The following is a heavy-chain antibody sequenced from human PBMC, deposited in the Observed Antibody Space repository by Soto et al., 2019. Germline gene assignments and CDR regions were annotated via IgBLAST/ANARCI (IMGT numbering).Heavy chain of an antibody. J-gene: IGHJ4*02. CDR1: GFSLSTSGVG. V-gene: IGHV2-5*02. Sequence: QITLKESGPTLVRPTQTLTLTCAFSGFSLSTSGVGVGWIRQPPGKALEGLAVIYWDASKHYSPSLRSRLSITKDTSKNQVVLTMTNMDPMDTGTYYCAHKGPEDWPLDYWGQGTLVTVSS. CDR2: IYWDASK. D-gene: IGHD3-9*01. CDR3: AHKGPEDWPLDY.